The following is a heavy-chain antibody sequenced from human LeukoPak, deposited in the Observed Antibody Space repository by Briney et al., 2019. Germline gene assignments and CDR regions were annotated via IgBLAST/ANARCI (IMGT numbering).Heavy chain of an antibody. CDR3: AKSGGYGLIDY. V-gene: IGHV4-39*01. CDR2: IYSSGST. CDR1: GASISGSGYY. D-gene: IGHD1-26*01. Sequence: VKPSETLSLTCTVSGASISGSGYYWGWIRQPPGKGLEWIGSIYSSGSTYYNASLQSRVTISIETSKNQISLRLNSVTAADTAMYYCAKSGGYGLIDYWGQGTLVTVSS. J-gene: IGHJ4*02.